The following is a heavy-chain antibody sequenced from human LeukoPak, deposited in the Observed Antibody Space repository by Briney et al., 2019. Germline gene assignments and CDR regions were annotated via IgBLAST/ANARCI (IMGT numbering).Heavy chain of an antibody. CDR3: ARVGSGHFHY. Sequence: PSETLSLTCAVSGYSISSGYYWGWIRQPPGKGLEWIGSIYHSGSTYYNPSLKSRVTISVDTSKNQFSLKLSSVTAADTAVYYCARVGSGHFHYWVQGTLVTVSS. CDR2: IYHSGST. J-gene: IGHJ4*02. D-gene: IGHD2-15*01. CDR1: GYSISSGYY. V-gene: IGHV4-38-2*01.